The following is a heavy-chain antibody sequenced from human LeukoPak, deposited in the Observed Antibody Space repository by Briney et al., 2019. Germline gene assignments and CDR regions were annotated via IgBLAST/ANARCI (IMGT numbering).Heavy chain of an antibody. Sequence: GESLRIPCKGSGYSFTSFWINWVRQMPGKGLEWMGRIDPSDSYTNYSPSFQGHVTISADKSISTAYLQWSSLKASDTAIYYCAGWRRLDYWGQGTLVTVSS. V-gene: IGHV5-10-1*01. CDR2: IDPSDSYT. J-gene: IGHJ4*02. CDR1: GYSFTSFW. CDR3: AGWRRLDY.